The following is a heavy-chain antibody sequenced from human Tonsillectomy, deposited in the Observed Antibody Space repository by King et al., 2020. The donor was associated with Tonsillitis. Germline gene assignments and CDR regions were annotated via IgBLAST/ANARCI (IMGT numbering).Heavy chain of an antibody. CDR2: IKTKNGAAAT. CDR3: NDPTNYQYAAI. D-gene: IGHD5-24*01. J-gene: IGHJ2*01. V-gene: IGHV3-15*01. Sequence: VQLVESGGGLVKPGGSLRLSCAGSGVTLSNVWMNWVRQAPGKGLEWIGQIKTKNGAAATDLAASVKCRFFIARDDSQNRVYLQMSSLTIEDTALYYCNDPTNYQYAAIWGRGTLVTVSS. CDR1: GVTLSNVW.